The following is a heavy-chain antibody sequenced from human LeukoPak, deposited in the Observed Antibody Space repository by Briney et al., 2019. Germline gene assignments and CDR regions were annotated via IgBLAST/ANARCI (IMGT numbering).Heavy chain of an antibody. CDR3: ARVDGDLKTIRFSYFDL. Sequence: SSETLSLTCAVYGGSFSGYYWTWIRQPPGKGLEEIGEINHSGSTNNNPSLKSRVTISLDTSKNQFSLRLSSVTAADTAVYYCARVDGDLKTIRFSYFDLWGRGSLVTVSS. CDR1: GGSFSGYY. CDR2: INHSGST. J-gene: IGHJ2*01. D-gene: IGHD2-21*01. V-gene: IGHV4-34*01.